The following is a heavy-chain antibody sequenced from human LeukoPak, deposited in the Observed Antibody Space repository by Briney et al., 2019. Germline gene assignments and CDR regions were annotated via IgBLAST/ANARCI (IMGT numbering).Heavy chain of an antibody. CDR3: ATIGTVPAATGDLRKASY. CDR1: GGTFSSYA. J-gene: IGHJ4*02. Sequence: RSSVKVSCMASGGTFSSYAISWVRQAPGQGLEWMGRTITIFGIANYAQKFQGRVTITADKSTGTAYMELSSLRSEDTAVYYCATIGTVPAATGDLRKASYWGQGTLVTVSS. CDR2: TITIFGIA. D-gene: IGHD2-2*01. V-gene: IGHV1-69*04.